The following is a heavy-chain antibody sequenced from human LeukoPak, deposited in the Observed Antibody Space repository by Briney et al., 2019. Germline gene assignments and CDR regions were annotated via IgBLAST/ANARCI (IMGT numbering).Heavy chain of an antibody. CDR1: GFTFDSYA. CDR2: ISGSGGST. CDR3: AKAAKSGYSFVNRDYYYGMDA. Sequence: PGGSLRLSCAASGFTFDSYAMTWVRQAPGKGLEWVSAISGSGGSTYYADSVKGRFTISRDNSKNTLHLQMNSLRAEDTAVYYCAKAAKSGYSFVNRDYYYGMDAWGQGTTVTVSS. V-gene: IGHV3-23*01. D-gene: IGHD5-18*01. J-gene: IGHJ6*02.